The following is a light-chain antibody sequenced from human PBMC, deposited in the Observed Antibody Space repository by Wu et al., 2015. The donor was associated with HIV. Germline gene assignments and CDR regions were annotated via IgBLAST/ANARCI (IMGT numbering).Light chain of an antibody. CDR2: KAS. CDR3: QQYNSYIS. V-gene: IGKV1-5*03. J-gene: IGKJ2*03. Sequence: DILMTQSPSTLSASVGDRVTITCRASQSISSWLAWYQQKPGKAPKLLIYKASNLESGVPSRFSGSGSGTEFTLTISSLQPDDFATYYRQQYNSYISFGQGTKLEIK. CDR1: QSISSW.